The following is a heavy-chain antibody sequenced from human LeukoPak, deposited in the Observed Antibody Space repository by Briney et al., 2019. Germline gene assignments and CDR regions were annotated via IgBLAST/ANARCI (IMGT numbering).Heavy chain of an antibody. J-gene: IGHJ6*03. D-gene: IGHD5-12*01. Sequence: GGSLRLSCAASGFTFSSYGMHWVRQAPGKGLEGVAFIRYDGSNKYYADSVKGRFTISRDNSKNTLYLQMNSLRAEDTAVYYCAKDLTVATPGNYYYYYYMDVWGKGTTVTVSS. CDR1: GFTFSSYG. CDR2: IRYDGSNK. V-gene: IGHV3-30*02. CDR3: AKDLTVATPGNYYYYYYMDV.